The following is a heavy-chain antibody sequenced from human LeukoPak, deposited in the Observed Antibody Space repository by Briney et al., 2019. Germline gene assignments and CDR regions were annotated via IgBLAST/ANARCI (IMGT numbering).Heavy chain of an antibody. CDR2: ISSSGSTI. CDR3: ARVNKGRSAVVTLDY. V-gene: IGHV3-48*03. CDR1: GFTFSSYE. D-gene: IGHD4-23*01. J-gene: IGHJ4*02. Sequence: GGSLRLSCAASGFTFSSYEMNWVRQAPGKGLEWVSYISSSGSTIYYADSVKGRFTISRDNAKNSLYLQMYSLRAEDTAVYYCARVNKGRSAVVTLDYWGQGTLVTVSS.